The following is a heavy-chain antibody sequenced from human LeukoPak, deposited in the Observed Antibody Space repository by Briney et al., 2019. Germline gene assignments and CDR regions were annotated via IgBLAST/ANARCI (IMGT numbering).Heavy chain of an antibody. V-gene: IGHV4-39*01. CDR1: GGSISSSSYY. J-gene: IGHJ5*02. CDR3: AGRGITIFGVVYSEFWFDP. CDR2: IYYSGST. D-gene: IGHD3-3*01. Sequence: SETLSLTCTVSGGSISSSSYYWGWIRQPPGKGLEVIGSIYYSGSTYYNPSLKSRVTISVDTSKNQFSLKLSSVTAADTAVYYCAGRGITIFGVVYSEFWFDPWGQGTLVTVSS.